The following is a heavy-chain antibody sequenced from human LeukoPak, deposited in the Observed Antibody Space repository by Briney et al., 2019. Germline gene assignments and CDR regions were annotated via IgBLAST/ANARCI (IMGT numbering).Heavy chain of an antibody. CDR2: ISSSGSST. V-gene: IGHV3-21*01. Sequence: PRGSPRLSCAASGFTLSTYTMNWVRQAPGKGLEWVSSISSSGSSTHYADSAKGRFTISRDNAKNSLYLQLNSLTAEDTAVYYCARPAASGSPGGYWGQGTLGNVFS. J-gene: IGHJ4*02. CDR1: GFTLSTYT. D-gene: IGHD3-10*01. CDR3: ARPAASGSPGGY.